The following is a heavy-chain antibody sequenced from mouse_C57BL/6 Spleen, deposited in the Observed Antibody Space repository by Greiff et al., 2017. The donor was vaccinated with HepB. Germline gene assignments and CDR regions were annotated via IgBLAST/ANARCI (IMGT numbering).Heavy chain of an antibody. CDR2: ISDGGSYT. CDR3: AKGLGRGFAY. D-gene: IGHD4-1*01. CDR1: GFTFSSYA. J-gene: IGHJ3*01. Sequence: EVQRVESGGGLVKPGGSLKLSCAASGFTFSSYAMSWVRQTPEKRLEWVATISDGGSYTYYPDNVKGRFTISRDTAKNNLYLQMSHRKSEDTAMYYCAKGLGRGFAYWGQGTLVTVSA. V-gene: IGHV5-4*01.